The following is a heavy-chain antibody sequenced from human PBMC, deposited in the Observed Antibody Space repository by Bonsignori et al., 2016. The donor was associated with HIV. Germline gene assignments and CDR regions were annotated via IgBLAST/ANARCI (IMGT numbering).Heavy chain of an antibody. CDR2: IFQSGTT. D-gene: IGHD7-27*01. CDR3: ARDPKLGDDVFDG. V-gene: IGHV4-39*07. J-gene: IGHJ3*01. Sequence: QVQLQESGPGLVKPLETLALTCSVSGGSINNTAYYWGWIRQAPGRGLEWIASIFQSGTTYYNPSLRSRLSISLDMSKSHFSLKLRSVTAADTTVYYCARDPKLGDDVFDGLGRGTMVTVSS. CDR1: GGSINNTAYY.